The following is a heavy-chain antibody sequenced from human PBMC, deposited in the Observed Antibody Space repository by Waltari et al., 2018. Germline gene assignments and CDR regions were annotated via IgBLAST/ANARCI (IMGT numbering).Heavy chain of an antibody. J-gene: IGHJ4*02. V-gene: IGHV4-59*01. CDR3: ARDGAYYDSSGYFDY. CDR2: IYYSGST. Sequence: SWSWIRQPPGKGLEWIGYIYYSGSTNYNPSLKSRVTISVDTSKNQFSLKLSSVTAADTAVYYCARDGAYYDSSGYFDYWGQGTLVTVSS. CDR1: S. D-gene: IGHD3-22*01.